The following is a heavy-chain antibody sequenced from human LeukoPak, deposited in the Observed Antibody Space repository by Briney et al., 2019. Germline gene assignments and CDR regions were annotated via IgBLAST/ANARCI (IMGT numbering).Heavy chain of an antibody. CDR1: GFTFSSYS. D-gene: IGHD3-9*01. CDR3: AKAKGHDILTGSRIFDY. Sequence: GGSLRLSCAASGFTFSSYSMNWVRQAPGKGLEWVSSISSSSSYIYYADSVKGRFTISRDNSKNTLYLQMNSLRAEDTAIYYCAKAKGHDILTGSRIFDYWGQGTLVTISS. V-gene: IGHV3-21*04. CDR2: ISSSSSYI. J-gene: IGHJ4*02.